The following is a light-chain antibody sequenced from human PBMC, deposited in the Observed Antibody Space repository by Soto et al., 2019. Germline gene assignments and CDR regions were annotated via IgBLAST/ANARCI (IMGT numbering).Light chain of an antibody. J-gene: IGLJ1*01. V-gene: IGLV2-8*01. CDR1: SSDIGVYDF. CDR2: QVN. Sequence: QSVLTQPPSASGSPGQSVTISCTGTSSDIGVYDFVSWYQQHPGKAPEVIIYQVNKRPSGVPDRFSGSKSGNTASLTVSGLRPEDEADYFCSSFAGSYSPYVFGTGTKVTVL. CDR3: SSFAGSYSPYV.